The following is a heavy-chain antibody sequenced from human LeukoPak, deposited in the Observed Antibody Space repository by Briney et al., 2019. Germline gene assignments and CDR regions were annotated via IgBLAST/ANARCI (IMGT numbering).Heavy chain of an antibody. CDR3: AKASPYYDVLTGYYYYFDY. D-gene: IGHD3-9*01. V-gene: IGHV3-23*01. Sequence: PGGSLRLSCAASGFTFSSNAMSWVRQAPGKGLEWVSAVSVSADSTHYADSVKGRFTISRDNSRNMVYLQMNSLRAEDTAIYYCAKASPYYDVLTGYYYYFDYWGQGTLVTVSS. CDR1: GFTFSSNA. CDR2: VSVSADST. J-gene: IGHJ4*02.